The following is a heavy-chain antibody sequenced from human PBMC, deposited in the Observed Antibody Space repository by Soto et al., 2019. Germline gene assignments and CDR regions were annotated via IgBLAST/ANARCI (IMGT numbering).Heavy chain of an antibody. CDR3: ARDTRLITGTTYFDY. D-gene: IGHD1-20*01. Sequence: QVQLVQSGAEVKKPGSSVKVSCKASGGTFSSYAISWVRQAPGQGLEWMGGIIPIIGTANYAQKFQGRVTITADESTSTAYMDLSSLRSEDTAVYYCARDTRLITGTTYFDYWGQGTLVTVSS. V-gene: IGHV1-69*01. CDR2: IIPIIGTA. J-gene: IGHJ4*02. CDR1: GGTFSSYA.